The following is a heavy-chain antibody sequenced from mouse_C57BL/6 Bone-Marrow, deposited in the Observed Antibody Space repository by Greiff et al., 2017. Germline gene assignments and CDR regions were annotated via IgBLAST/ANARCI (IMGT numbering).Heavy chain of an antibody. CDR1: GFNIKDYY. D-gene: IGHD3-2*02. Sequence: EVKVEESGAELVKPGASVKLSCTASGFNIKDYYMHWVKQRTEQGLEWIGRIDPEDGETKYAPKFQGKATITADTSSNTAYLQLSSLTSEDTAVYYCAGGGSSGFWFAYWGQGTLVTVSA. V-gene: IGHV14-2*01. CDR2: IDPEDGET. CDR3: AGGGSSGFWFAY. J-gene: IGHJ3*01.